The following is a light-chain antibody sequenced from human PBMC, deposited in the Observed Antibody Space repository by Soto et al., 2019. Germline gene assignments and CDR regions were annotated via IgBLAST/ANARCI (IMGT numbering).Light chain of an antibody. CDR2: GAS. V-gene: IGKV3D-15*01. CDR3: QQYNNWPRT. J-gene: IGKJ1*01. Sequence: DIAMTQSPATLSVAPGERVTFSCRASQGVSRKLAWYQHKPGQAPRLLISGASSRATGIPDRFSGSGSGTEFTLTISRLESEDFAVYYCQQYNNWPRTFGQGTKVDI. CDR1: QGVSRK.